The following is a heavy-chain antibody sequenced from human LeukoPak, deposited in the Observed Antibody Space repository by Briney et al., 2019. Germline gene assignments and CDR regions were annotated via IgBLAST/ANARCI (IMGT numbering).Heavy chain of an antibody. J-gene: IGHJ3*02. CDR1: GGSISSGGYY. CDR3: ARGSVVVTATYAFDI. CDR2: IYYSGST. Sequence: PSQTLSLTCTVSGGSISSGGYYWSWSRQHPGKGLEWIGYIYYSGSTHYNPSLKSRVTISVDTSKNQFSLKLSSVTAADTAVYYCARGSVVVTATYAFDIWGQGTMVTVSS. D-gene: IGHD2-21*02. V-gene: IGHV4-31*03.